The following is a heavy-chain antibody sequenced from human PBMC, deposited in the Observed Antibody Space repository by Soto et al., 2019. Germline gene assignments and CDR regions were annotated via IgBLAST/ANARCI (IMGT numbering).Heavy chain of an antibody. CDR1: GGTFSSYA. CDR2: IIPIFGTA. D-gene: IGHD1-20*01. V-gene: IGHV1-69*01. CDR3: AREPVPYNWNDRGYAFDI. Sequence: QVPLVQSGAEVKKPGSSVKVSCKASGGTFSSYAISWVRQAPGQGLEWMGGIIPIFGTANYAQKFQGRVTITADESTSTAYMELSSLRSEDTAVYYCAREPVPYNWNDRGYAFDIWGQGTMVTVSS. J-gene: IGHJ3*02.